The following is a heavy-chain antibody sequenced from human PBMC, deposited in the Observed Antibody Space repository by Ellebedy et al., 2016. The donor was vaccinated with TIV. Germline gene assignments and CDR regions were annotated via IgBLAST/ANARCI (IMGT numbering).Heavy chain of an antibody. Sequence: GGSLRLSXAASGFTFSSYALHWVRQAPGKGLEWVAVISYDGFNKYYADSVKGRFTISRDNSKNTLYLQMNSLRAEDTAVYYCARGYFGGVVIYFDYWGQGTLVTVSS. J-gene: IGHJ4*02. CDR3: ARGYFGGVVIYFDY. CDR1: GFTFSSYA. V-gene: IGHV3-30-3*01. D-gene: IGHD3-3*01. CDR2: ISYDGFNK.